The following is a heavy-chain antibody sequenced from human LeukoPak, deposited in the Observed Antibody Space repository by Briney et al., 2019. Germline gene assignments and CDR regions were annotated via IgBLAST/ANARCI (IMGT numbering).Heavy chain of an antibody. V-gene: IGHV3-74*01. D-gene: IGHD6-19*01. J-gene: IGHJ4*02. CDR1: GFTFSSYW. CDR3: LYGSGWYFDF. Sequence: GGSLRLSCAASGFTFSSYWMHWVRQVPGKGLAWVSRISRDGSNTNYAGSVKGRFTISRDNAKSTLYLQMNSLRAEDTAVYYCLYGSGWYFDFWGQGALVTVSS. CDR2: ISRDGSNT.